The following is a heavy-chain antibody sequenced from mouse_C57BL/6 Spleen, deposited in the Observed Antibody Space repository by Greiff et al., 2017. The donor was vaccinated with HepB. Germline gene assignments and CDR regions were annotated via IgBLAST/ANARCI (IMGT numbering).Heavy chain of an antibody. J-gene: IGHJ2*01. CDR1: GYTFTDYN. CDR2: INPNNGGT. Sequence: AQLQQSGPELVKPGASVKIPCKASGYTFTDYNMDWVKQSHGKSLEWIGDINPNNGGTIYNQKFKGKATLTVDKSSSTAYMELRSLTSEDTAVYYCARGYGSSPWYFDYWGQGTTLTVSS. CDR3: ARGYGSSPWYFDY. D-gene: IGHD1-1*01. V-gene: IGHV1-18*01.